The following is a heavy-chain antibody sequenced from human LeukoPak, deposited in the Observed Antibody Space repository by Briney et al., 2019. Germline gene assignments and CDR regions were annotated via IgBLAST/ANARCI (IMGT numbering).Heavy chain of an antibody. D-gene: IGHD2-15*01. Sequence: GGSLRLSCAASGFILSGYFMSWVRQAPGKGLEWVASIKHDGSEEYYVDSVRGRFTISRDNTKSSLYLQMSSLRAEDTAVYYCAGGQGYLIEYWGQGTLVTVSS. CDR2: IKHDGSEE. V-gene: IGHV3-7*01. CDR3: AGGQGYLIEY. CDR1: GFILSGYF. J-gene: IGHJ4*02.